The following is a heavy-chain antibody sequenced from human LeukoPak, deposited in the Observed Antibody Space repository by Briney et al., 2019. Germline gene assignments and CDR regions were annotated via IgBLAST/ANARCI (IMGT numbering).Heavy chain of an antibody. Sequence: KPGGSLRLSCAASGFTFSSYSMNWVRQAPGKGLEWVSSISSSSSYIYYADSVKGRFTISRDNAKNSLYLQMNSLRAEDTAVYYCARDPEVAVAVKSNWFDPLGQGALVTVSS. J-gene: IGHJ5*02. CDR3: ARDPEVAVAVKSNWFDP. CDR1: GFTFSSYS. CDR2: ISSSSSYI. D-gene: IGHD6-19*01. V-gene: IGHV3-21*01.